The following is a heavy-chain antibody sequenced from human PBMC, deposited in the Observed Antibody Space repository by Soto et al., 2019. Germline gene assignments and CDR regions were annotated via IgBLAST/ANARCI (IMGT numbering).Heavy chain of an antibody. Sequence: GGSLRLSCAASGFTVSSNYMSLVRQAPGEGLEWVSVMYSGASTYYADSVKGPFPISRDNSKNTLYLQKNSLRAEDTAVYYCAGTSRRGGYFRIWGQGTLVTVS. CDR2: MYSGAST. V-gene: IGHV3-53*01. CDR3: AGTSRRGGYFRI. CDR1: GFTVSSNY. D-gene: IGHD3-22*01. J-gene: IGHJ4*02.